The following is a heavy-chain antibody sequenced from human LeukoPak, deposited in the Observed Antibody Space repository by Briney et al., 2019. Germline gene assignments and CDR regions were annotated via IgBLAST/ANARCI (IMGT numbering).Heavy chain of an antibody. CDR1: DFSFSDSW. Sequence: GGSLRLSCIASDFSFSDSWMTWVRQAPGKGLEWVAFVRYDESTKFYADSVKGRFTISRDNSKTTLYLQMNSLRAEDTAVYYCAKDVPAAYFDYWGQGTLVTVSS. D-gene: IGHD2-2*01. J-gene: IGHJ4*02. CDR3: AKDVPAAYFDY. CDR2: VRYDESTK. V-gene: IGHV3-30*02.